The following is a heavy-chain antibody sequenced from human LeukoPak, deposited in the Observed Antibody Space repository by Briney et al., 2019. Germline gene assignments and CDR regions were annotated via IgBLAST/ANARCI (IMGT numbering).Heavy chain of an antibody. J-gene: IGHJ4*02. Sequence: GTSLRQSCAAFGFTIIIYAMSWVRQAPGKGLEWVSAISGSGGSTYYADSVKGRFTISRDNSKNTLYLQMNSLRAEDTAVYYCAKAGNGYCSSTRCYVDYWGQGSLVTVSS. V-gene: IGHV3-23*01. CDR1: GFTIIIYA. D-gene: IGHD2-2*01. CDR3: AKAGNGYCSSTRCYVDY. CDR2: ISGSGGST.